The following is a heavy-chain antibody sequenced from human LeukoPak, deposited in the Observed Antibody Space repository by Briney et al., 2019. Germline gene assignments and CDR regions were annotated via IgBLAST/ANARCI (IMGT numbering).Heavy chain of an antibody. Sequence: LETLSLTCTVSGGSISSSSYYWGWIRQPPGKGLEWIGSIYYSGSTYYNPSLKSRVTISVDTSKNQFSLKLSSVTAADTAVYYCARSPNTGTFDYWGQGTLVTVSS. V-gene: IGHV4-39*01. J-gene: IGHJ4*02. CDR1: GGSISSSSYY. CDR3: ARSPNTGTFDY. D-gene: IGHD6-13*01. CDR2: IYYSGST.